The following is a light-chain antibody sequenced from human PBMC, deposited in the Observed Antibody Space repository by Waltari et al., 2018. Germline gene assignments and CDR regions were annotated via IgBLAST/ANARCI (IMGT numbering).Light chain of an antibody. J-gene: IGLJ2*01. V-gene: IGLV2-8*01. CDR2: EVS. CDR3: SSYAGSNNLEV. Sequence: QSALTQPPSASGSPGQSVTISCTGTSSDVGGYNYVSWYQQHPGKAPKLMIYEVSKRPSVVPDRCSGSKSGNTASLTVSGLQAEDEADYYCSSYAGSNNLEVFGGGTKLTVL. CDR1: SSDVGGYNY.